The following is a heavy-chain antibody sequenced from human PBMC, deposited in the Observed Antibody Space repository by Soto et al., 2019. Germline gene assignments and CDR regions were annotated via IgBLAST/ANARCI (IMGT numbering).Heavy chain of an antibody. CDR1: GYTFTSYD. D-gene: IGHD3-10*01. V-gene: IGHV1-8*01. CDR2: MNPNSGNT. J-gene: IGHJ3*02. CDR3: ARVSYYYGSGSYFYDAFDI. Sequence: GASVKVSCKASGYTFTSYDINWVRQATGQGLEWMGWMNPNSGNTGYAQKFQGRVTMTRNTSISTAYMELSSLRSEDTAVYYCARVSYYYGSGSYFYDAFDIWGQGTMVTVSS.